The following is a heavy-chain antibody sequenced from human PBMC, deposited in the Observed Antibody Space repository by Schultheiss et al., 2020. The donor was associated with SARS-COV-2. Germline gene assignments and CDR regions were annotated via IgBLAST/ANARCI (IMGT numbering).Heavy chain of an antibody. Sequence: ASVKVSCKASGYTFTGYYMHWVRQAPGQGLEWMGRINPSGGSTNYAQKLQGRVTMTRDTSTSTVYMELRSLRSEDTAVYYCAREGGQPVAGYFDYWGQGTLVTVSS. J-gene: IGHJ4*02. D-gene: IGHD6-19*01. CDR1: GYTFTGYY. V-gene: IGHV1-46*04. CDR3: AREGGQPVAGYFDY. CDR2: INPSGGST.